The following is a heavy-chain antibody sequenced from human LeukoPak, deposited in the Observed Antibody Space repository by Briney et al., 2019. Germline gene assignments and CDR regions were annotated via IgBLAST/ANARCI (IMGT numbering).Heavy chain of an antibody. CDR1: GFAFSSYD. D-gene: IGHD1-26*01. CDR2: ISYDGSDK. CDR3: ARVLSGSYDNYFDY. V-gene: IGHV3-30*03. Sequence: GGSLRLSCAASGFAFSSYDMHWVRQAPGKGLEWVAVISYDGSDKYYVDSVKGRFTISRDNSKNTLYLQMNSLKAEDAAVYYCARVLSGSYDNYFDYWGQGTLVTVPS. J-gene: IGHJ4*02.